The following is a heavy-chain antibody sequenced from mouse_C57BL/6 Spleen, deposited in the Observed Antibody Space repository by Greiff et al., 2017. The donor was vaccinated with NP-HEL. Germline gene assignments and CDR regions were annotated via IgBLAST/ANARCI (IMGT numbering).Heavy chain of an antibody. D-gene: IGHD2-3*01. J-gene: IGHJ1*03. CDR2: KSYDGSN. V-gene: IGHV3-6*01. CDR1: GYSITSGYY. CDR3: AREEIYDGSWYFDV. Sequence: VQLQQSGPGLVKPSQSLSLPCSVTGYSITSGYYWNGIRKFPGNKREWRGYKSYDGSNNYNPPLKNRISITRDTSKNQFFLKLTSVTTEDTATYDGAREEIYDGSWYFDVWGTGTTVTVSS.